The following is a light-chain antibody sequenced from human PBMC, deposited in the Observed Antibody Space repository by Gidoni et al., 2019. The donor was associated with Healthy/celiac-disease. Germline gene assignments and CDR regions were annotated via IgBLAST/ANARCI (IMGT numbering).Light chain of an antibody. V-gene: IGKV4-1*01. CDR2: WAS. J-gene: IGKJ2*01. CDR3: QQYFDTPYT. CDR1: QSVFYSSNKRNF. Sequence: DIVMTQSPDSLAVSLGERASINCKSSQSVFYSSNKRNFLAWFQHKPGQPPKLLIYWASTRESGVPDRFSGSGSGTDFTLTISSLQAEDVAVYYCQQYFDTPYTFXQXTKLEIK.